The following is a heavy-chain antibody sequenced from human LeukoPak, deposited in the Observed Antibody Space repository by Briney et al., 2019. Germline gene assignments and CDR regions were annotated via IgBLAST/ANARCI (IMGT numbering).Heavy chain of an antibody. V-gene: IGHV1-46*01. CDR3: ARDAYGSDY. D-gene: IGHD3-10*01. Sequence: ASVEVSCKASGYTFISYHIHWVRQAPGHGLEWMGRIIPNGGATTYAQNFQGRVTMTSDTSTTTVYMELSSLRSEDTAIYYCARDAYGSDYWGQGTPVTVSS. CDR1: GYTFISYH. J-gene: IGHJ4*02. CDR2: IIPNGGAT.